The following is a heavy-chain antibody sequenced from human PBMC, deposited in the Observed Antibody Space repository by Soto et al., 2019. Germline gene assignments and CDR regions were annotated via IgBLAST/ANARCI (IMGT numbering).Heavy chain of an antibody. CDR3: ARGLQDSYNSYYGMDV. CDR1: GGTFGSYA. J-gene: IGHJ6*02. D-gene: IGHD2-15*01. Sequence: ASVKVSCKTSGGTFGSYAIIWVRQAPGQGLEWMGGIIPIFHTPNYAQKFLGRVSITADESTNTAYMDLSSLRSEDTAVYYCARGLQDSYNSYYGMDVWGQGTTVTVSS. CDR2: IIPIFHTP. V-gene: IGHV1-69*13.